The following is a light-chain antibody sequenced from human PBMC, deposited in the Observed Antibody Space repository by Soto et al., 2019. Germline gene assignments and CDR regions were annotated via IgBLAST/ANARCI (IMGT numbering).Light chain of an antibody. J-gene: IGKJ4*01. V-gene: IGKV3-15*01. Sequence: EIVMTQSPATLSVSPGERATLSCRASQSVSINLAWYHQKPGQAPRLLIYGASTRATGIPARFSGSGSGTECTLTISSLQSEDFAVYYCQQYNNWPLTFGGGTKVEIK. CDR2: GAS. CDR1: QSVSIN. CDR3: QQYNNWPLT.